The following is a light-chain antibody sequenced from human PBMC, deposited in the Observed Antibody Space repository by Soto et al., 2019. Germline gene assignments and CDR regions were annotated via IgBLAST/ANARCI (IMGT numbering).Light chain of an antibody. CDR3: QQRKNRVT. J-gene: IGKJ3*01. CDR2: DAS. CDR1: QTVGNY. Sequence: EIVLTQSPATLSLSPGERATLSCRASQTVGNYLAWYQQKPGQAPRLLTYDASSRATGVPARFSGSGSGTDFTLTISSLEPEDFAVYYCQQRKNRVTFGPGTTVDIK. V-gene: IGKV3-11*01.